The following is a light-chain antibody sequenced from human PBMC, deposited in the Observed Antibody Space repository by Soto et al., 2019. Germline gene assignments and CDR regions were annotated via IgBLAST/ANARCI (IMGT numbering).Light chain of an antibody. CDR1: QSISTW. CDR2: EAS. CDR3: QQYNSYSET. V-gene: IGKV1-5*03. Sequence: DIQMTQSPSTLSASVGDRVTITCRASQSISTWLAWYQQKPGKAPKLLIYEASTLGSGVPSRFSGSGSGTEFTLNISGLQPDDFATYYCQQYNSYSETFGQGTKVEIK. J-gene: IGKJ1*01.